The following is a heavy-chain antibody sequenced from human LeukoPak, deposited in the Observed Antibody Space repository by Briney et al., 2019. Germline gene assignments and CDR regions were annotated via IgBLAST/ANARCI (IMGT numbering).Heavy chain of an antibody. D-gene: IGHD6-19*01. CDR3: ARVSSGWYLCYYYGMDV. J-gene: IGHJ6*02. Sequence: GGLRLSCAASGFTFSSYEMNWVRQAPGKGLEWVSYISSSGSTIYYADSVKGRFTISRDNAKNSLYLQMNSLRAEDTAVYYCARVSSGWYLCYYYGMDVWGQGTTVTVSS. CDR2: ISSSGSTI. CDR1: GFTFSSYE. V-gene: IGHV3-48*03.